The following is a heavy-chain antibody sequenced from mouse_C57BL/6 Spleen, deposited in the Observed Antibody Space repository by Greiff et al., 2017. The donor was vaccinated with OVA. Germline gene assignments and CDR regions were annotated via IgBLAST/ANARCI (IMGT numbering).Heavy chain of an antibody. D-gene: IGHD1-1*01. J-gene: IGHJ4*01. CDR1: GFTFSSYT. Sequence: EVQLVESGGGLVKPGGSLKLSCAASGFTFSSYTMSWVRQTPEKRLEWVATISGGGGNTYYPDSVKGRFTISRDNAKNTLYLQMSSLRSEDTALYYCARHYGSSYYAMDYWGQGTSVTVSS. CDR2: ISGGGGNT. V-gene: IGHV5-9*01. CDR3: ARHYGSSYYAMDY.